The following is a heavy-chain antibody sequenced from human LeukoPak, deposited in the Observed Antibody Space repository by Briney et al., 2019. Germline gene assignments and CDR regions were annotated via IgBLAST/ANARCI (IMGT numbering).Heavy chain of an antibody. CDR3: ARGQYQLPVLFDY. V-gene: IGHV4-30-2*01. J-gene: IGHJ4*02. D-gene: IGHD2-2*01. CDR1: GGSISSDGYY. Sequence: SETLSLTCSVSGGSISSDGYYWSWIRQPPGKGLEWIGYIYHSGTTYYNPSLKSRVTISVDRSKNQFSLKLSSVTAADTAVYYCARGQYQLPVLFDYWGQGTLVTVSS. CDR2: IYHSGTT.